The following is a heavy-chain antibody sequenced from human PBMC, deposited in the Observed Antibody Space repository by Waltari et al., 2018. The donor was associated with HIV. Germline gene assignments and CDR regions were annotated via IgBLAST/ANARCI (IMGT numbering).Heavy chain of an antibody. J-gene: IGHJ4*02. CDR2: IRSKAYGGTT. CDR3: TRGYDILTGYPGYYFDY. Sequence: EVQLVESGGGLVQPGRSLRLSCTASGFTFGAYAMSWVRQAPGKGLEWVGFIRSKAYGGTTEYAASVKGRFTISRDDSKSIAYLQMNSLKTEDTAVYYCTRGYDILTGYPGYYFDYWGQGTLVTVSS. V-gene: IGHV3-49*04. CDR1: GFTFGAYA. D-gene: IGHD3-9*01.